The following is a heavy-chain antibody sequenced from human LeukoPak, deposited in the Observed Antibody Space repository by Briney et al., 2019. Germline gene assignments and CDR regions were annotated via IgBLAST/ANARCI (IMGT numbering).Heavy chain of an antibody. CDR3: AREWDTYWFDP. CDR2: IDPSDSYT. CDR1: GYSFTSYW. Sequence: GESLKISCKGSGYSFTSYWISWVRQMPGKGLEWMGRIDPSDSYTNYSPSFQGHVTISADKSISTAYLQWSSLRSEDTAVYYCAREWDTYWFDPWGQGTLVTVSS. J-gene: IGHJ5*02. V-gene: IGHV5-10-1*01. D-gene: IGHD1-26*01.